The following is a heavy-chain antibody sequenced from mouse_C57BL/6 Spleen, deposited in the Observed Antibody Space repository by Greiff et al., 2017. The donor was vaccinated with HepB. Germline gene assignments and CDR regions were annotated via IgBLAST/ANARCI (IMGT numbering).Heavy chain of an antibody. CDR3: ARGDYYGGGFYFDY. J-gene: IGHJ2*01. Sequence: EVQLVESGPELVKPGASVKISCKASGYSFTDYNMNWVKQSNGKSLEWIGVINPNYGTTSYNQKFKGKATLTVDQSSSTAYMQLNSLTSEDSAVYYCARGDYYGGGFYFDYWGQGTTLTVSS. CDR2: INPNYGTT. V-gene: IGHV1-39*01. D-gene: IGHD1-1*01. CDR1: GYSFTDYN.